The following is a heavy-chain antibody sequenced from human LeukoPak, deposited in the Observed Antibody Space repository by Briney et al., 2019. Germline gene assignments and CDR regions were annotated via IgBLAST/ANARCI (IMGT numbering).Heavy chain of an antibody. J-gene: IGHJ3*02. D-gene: IGHD3-22*01. Sequence: PGGSLRLSCAASGFTFSSYAMSWVRQAPGKALEWVSAISGSGGSTYYADSVKGRFTISRDNSKNKLYLQMNSLRAEDTAVYYCAKPYDSSGYPPDAFDIWGQGTMVTVSS. V-gene: IGHV3-23*01. CDR2: ISGSGGST. CDR3: AKPYDSSGYPPDAFDI. CDR1: GFTFSSYA.